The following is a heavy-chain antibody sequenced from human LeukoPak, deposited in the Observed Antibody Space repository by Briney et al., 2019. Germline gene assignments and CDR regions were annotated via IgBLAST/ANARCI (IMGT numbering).Heavy chain of an antibody. J-gene: IGHJ6*02. Sequence: GGSLRLSCAASGCTLSTYEMNWVRQAPGKGLEWVSYISSTGSTIYYTDSVKGRFTVSRDNAKNSLNLEMNSLRGEETAVYYCVRGPGYSYGAYYCYGMDVWGQGTTVTV. D-gene: IGHD5-18*01. CDR1: GCTLSTYE. CDR2: ISSTGSTI. CDR3: VRGPGYSYGAYYCYGMDV. V-gene: IGHV3-48*03.